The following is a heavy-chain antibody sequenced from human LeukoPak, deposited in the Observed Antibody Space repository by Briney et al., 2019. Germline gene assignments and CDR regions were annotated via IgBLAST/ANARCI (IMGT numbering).Heavy chain of an antibody. Sequence: ASVKVSCKASGYTFTGYYIHWVRQAPGQGLEWMGWISVYNGNTNYAQKLQGRVTMTTDTSTSTAYMELRSLRSDDTAVYYCARDRADCSGGSCYYHFDYWGQGTLVTVSS. CDR2: ISVYNGNT. CDR3: ARDRADCSGGSCYYHFDY. CDR1: GYTFTGYY. D-gene: IGHD2-15*01. V-gene: IGHV1-18*04. J-gene: IGHJ4*02.